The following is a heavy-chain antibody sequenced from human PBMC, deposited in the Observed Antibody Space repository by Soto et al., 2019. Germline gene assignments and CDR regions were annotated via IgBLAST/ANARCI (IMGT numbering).Heavy chain of an antibody. CDR3: AKGIAAAGTGWFDP. CDR2: ISGSGGST. CDR1: GFTFSSYA. Sequence: VGSLRLSCAASGFTFSSYAMSWVRQAPGKGLEWVSAISGSGGSTYYADSVKGRFTISRDNSKNTLYLQMNSLRAEDTAVYYCAKGIAAAGTGWFDPWGQGTLVTVSS. D-gene: IGHD6-13*01. J-gene: IGHJ5*02. V-gene: IGHV3-23*01.